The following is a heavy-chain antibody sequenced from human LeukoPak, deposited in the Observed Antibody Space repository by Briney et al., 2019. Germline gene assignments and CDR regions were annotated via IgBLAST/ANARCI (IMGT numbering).Heavy chain of an antibody. Sequence: GASVKVSCKASGFTFTAYHMHWVRQAPGQGLEWMGWINPNSGGTNYAQKFQGRVTMTRDTSISTAYMELSRLRSDDTAVYYCARDGVGEQLVRPPNWFDPWGQGTLVTVSS. CDR3: ARDGVGEQLVRPPNWFDP. V-gene: IGHV1-2*02. CDR1: GFTFTAYH. D-gene: IGHD6-6*01. J-gene: IGHJ5*02. CDR2: INPNSGGT.